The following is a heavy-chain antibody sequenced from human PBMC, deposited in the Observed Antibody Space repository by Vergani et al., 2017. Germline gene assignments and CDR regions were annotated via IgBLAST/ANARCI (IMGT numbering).Heavy chain of an antibody. CDR3: AKGLDTTMVPLGMDV. D-gene: IGHD5-18*01. V-gene: IGHV3-30*02. J-gene: IGHJ6*02. CDR1: GFTFSSYG. CDR2: IRFDGNKK. Sequence: QVELVESGGGVVQPGGSLRLSCVASGFTFSSYGIHWVRQAPGKGLQWVAFIRFDGNKKYFADSVRGRLTLSRDNSRNTLYQQMNSLRVEDTAVYYCAKGLDTTMVPLGMDVWGQ.